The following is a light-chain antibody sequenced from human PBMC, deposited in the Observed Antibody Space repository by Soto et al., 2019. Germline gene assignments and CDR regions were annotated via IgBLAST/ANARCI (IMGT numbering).Light chain of an antibody. Sequence: QSVPTQPPSVSVAPGQRGTISCTGSSSNIGAAYDVHWYQHVPGTAPKLLIYANTNRPSGVPDRFSGSKSGTSASLTITGLQAEDEADYYCQSYDTGLTAVVFGGGTKLTVL. CDR3: QSYDTGLTAVV. J-gene: IGLJ2*01. CDR1: SSNIGAAYD. CDR2: ANT. V-gene: IGLV1-40*01.